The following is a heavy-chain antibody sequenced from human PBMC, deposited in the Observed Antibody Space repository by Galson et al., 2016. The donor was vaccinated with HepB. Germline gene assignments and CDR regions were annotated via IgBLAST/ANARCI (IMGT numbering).Heavy chain of an antibody. D-gene: IGHD2-21*01. CDR3: ARVGDTVVLIGWLDY. CDR1: GFTFSKYS. Sequence: SLRLSCAASGFTFSKYSIHWVRQAPGRGLEWVAGISYDGSEDSYADSVKGRFTISRDNSKDTVYLQLNTVSVEDTAVYYCARVGDTVVLIGWLDYWGPGTMVSVSS. V-gene: IGHV3-30-3*01. CDR2: ISYDGSED. J-gene: IGHJ4*02.